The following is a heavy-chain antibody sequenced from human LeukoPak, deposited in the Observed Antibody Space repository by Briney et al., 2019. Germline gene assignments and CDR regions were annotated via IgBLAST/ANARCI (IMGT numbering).Heavy chain of an antibody. Sequence: GGSLRLSCAASGFTFSSHYMNWVRQAPGKAMDWVSSITSSGTYIFYADSVKGRFTISRDNAKNSLYLQMDSLGPEDTAVYYCARDPYSGNYGNDYYYYMDVWGKGTTVTISS. D-gene: IGHD1-26*01. J-gene: IGHJ6*03. CDR1: GFTFSSHY. CDR3: ARDPYSGNYGNDYYYYMDV. CDR2: ITSSGTYI. V-gene: IGHV3-21*01.